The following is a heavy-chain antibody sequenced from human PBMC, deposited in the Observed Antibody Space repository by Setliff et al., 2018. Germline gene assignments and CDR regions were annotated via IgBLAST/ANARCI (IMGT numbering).Heavy chain of an antibody. D-gene: IGHD4-17*01. CDR2: FYDSRGDT. V-gene: IGHV3-23*03. CDR3: AKCSSWHGHYPHFNY. J-gene: IGHJ4*02. Sequence: GGSLRLSCAASGFAFSTYAVSWVRQAPGKGLEWVSIFYDSRGDTYYADSVKGRFTVSKDNSKNTLYLQMNSLRAEDTAVYYCAKCSSWHGHYPHFNYWGQGTLVTVSS. CDR1: GFAFSTYA.